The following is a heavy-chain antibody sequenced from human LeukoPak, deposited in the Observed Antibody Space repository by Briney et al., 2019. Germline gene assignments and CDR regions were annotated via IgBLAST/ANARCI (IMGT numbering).Heavy chain of an antibody. Sequence: SETLSLTCAVSGGSISSGGYSWSWIRQPPGKGLEWIGYIYHSGSTYYNPSLKSRVTISVDTSKNQFSLKLSSVTAADTAVYYCARAFYDFWSGTNWFDPWGQGTLVTVSS. CDR1: GGSISSGGYS. V-gene: IGHV4-30-2*01. J-gene: IGHJ5*02. D-gene: IGHD3-3*01. CDR3: ARAFYDFWSGTNWFDP. CDR2: IYHSGST.